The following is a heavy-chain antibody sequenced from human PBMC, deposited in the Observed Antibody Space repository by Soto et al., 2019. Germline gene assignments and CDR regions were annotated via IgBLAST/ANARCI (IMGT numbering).Heavy chain of an antibody. CDR3: ARYSGSYNDYYYYYGMDV. CDR2: IIPTFGTA. Sequence: SVKVSCKASGGTFSSYAISWVRQAPGQGLEWMGGIIPTFGTANYAQKFQGRVTITADESTSTAYMELSSLRSEDTAVYYCARYSGSYNDYYYYYGMDVWGQGTTVTVSS. V-gene: IGHV1-69*13. CDR1: GGTFSSYA. D-gene: IGHD1-26*01. J-gene: IGHJ6*02.